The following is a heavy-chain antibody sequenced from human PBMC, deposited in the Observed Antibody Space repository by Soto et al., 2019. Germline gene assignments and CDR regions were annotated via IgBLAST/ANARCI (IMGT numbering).Heavy chain of an antibody. CDR3: ARSARLTYYYDSSGPDDAFDI. D-gene: IGHD3-22*01. V-gene: IGHV1-3*01. J-gene: IGHJ3*02. CDR1: GYTFTSYD. Sequence: ASVKVSCKASGYTFTSYDMHWVRQAPGQRLEWMGWINAGNGNTKYSQKFQGRVTITRDTSASTAYMELSSLRSEDTAVYYCARSARLTYYYDSSGPDDAFDIWGQGTMVTVSS. CDR2: INAGNGNT.